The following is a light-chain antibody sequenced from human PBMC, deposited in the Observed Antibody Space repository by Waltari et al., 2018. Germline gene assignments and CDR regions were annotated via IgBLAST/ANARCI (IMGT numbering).Light chain of an antibody. J-gene: IGLJ2*01. V-gene: IGLV1-44*01. CDR2: SND. CDR3: ATWDGRVNGVL. Sequence: QSVLTQAPSVSGTPGQRVTISSSGTNYTNGSGPLTWYQQVPGMSPKLLIYSNDQRPSGVPDRFSGSKSGTSASLAISGLQSEDEADYYCATWDGRVNGVLFGGGTKVTVL. CDR1: NYTNGSGP.